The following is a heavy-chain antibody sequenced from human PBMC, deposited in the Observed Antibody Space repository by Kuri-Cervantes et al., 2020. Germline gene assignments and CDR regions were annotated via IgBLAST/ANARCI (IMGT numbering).Heavy chain of an antibody. J-gene: IGHJ4*02. CDR3: ARGNYGTYFDY. CDR2: TSDTLTYI. Sequence: AFTSDTLTYIYYADSVRGRLTVSRDNAKKSLFLQVTSLRAEDAAVYYCARGNYGTYFDYWGQGILVTVSS. D-gene: IGHD4-17*01. V-gene: IGHV3-21*01.